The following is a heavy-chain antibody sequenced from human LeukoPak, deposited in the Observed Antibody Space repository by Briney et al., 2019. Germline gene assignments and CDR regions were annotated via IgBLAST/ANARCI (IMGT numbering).Heavy chain of an antibody. CDR1: GFTFSTYA. CDR3: ARDLVSSPYNWFDP. V-gene: IGHV3-23*01. D-gene: IGHD6-6*01. CDR2: ISTSGRNT. Sequence: PGGSLRLSCAASGFTFSTYAMSWVRQAPGKGLEWVSTISTSGRNTYYADSVKGRFTISRDNAKNSLYLQMNSLRDEDTAVYYCARDLVSSPYNWFDPWGQGTLVTVSS. J-gene: IGHJ5*02.